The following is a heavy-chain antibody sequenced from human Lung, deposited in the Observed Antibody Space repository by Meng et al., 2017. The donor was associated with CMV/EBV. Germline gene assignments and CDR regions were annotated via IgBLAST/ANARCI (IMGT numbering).Heavy chain of an antibody. Sequence: SVKVSCKASGGSFSSYTISWGRQAPGQGLEWMGGIIRVVGKGDYAQKFKGRVTITVDKSTRTVYMELSSLRSEDTAVYYCAGDGGTYDFRDRYYYGLDVWGQGTXVTVSS. CDR1: GGSFSSYT. CDR3: AGDGGTYDFRDRYYYGLDV. J-gene: IGHJ6*02. V-gene: IGHV1-69*10. CDR2: IIRVVGKG. D-gene: IGHD3-3*01.